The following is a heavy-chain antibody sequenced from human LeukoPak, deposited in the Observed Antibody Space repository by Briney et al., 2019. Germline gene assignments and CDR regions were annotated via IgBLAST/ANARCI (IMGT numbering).Heavy chain of an antibody. J-gene: IGHJ4*02. CDR2: IYHSGST. D-gene: IGHD3-3*01. Sequence: SETMSLTCTVSGYSISSGYYWGWIRQHPGKGLEGIGSIYHSGSTYYNPSLKSRGTISVDTSKNQFSLKLSSVTAADTAVYYCARKTIFGVVVAPSFDYWGQGTLVTVSS. CDR1: GYSISSGYY. V-gene: IGHV4-38-2*02. CDR3: ARKTIFGVVVAPSFDY.